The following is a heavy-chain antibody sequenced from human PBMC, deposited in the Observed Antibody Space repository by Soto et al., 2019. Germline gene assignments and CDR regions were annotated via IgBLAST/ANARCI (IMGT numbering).Heavy chain of an antibody. CDR1: GGSVISGSYY. CDR2: IYYSGST. CDR3: ATTGTRPNWYFDL. J-gene: IGHJ2*01. Sequence: SETLSLTCTVSGGSVISGSYYWSWIRQPPGKGLEWIGYIYYSGSTDYNPSLRSRVTMSLDTSKNQFSLRLGSVTAADTAVYYCATTGTRPNWYFDLWGRGTLVTVSS. D-gene: IGHD4-4*01. V-gene: IGHV4-61*01.